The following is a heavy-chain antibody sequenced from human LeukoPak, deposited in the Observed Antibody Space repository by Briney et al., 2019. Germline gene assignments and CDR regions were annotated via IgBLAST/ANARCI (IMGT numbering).Heavy chain of an antibody. CDR3: ARDLAYCGGDCYS. J-gene: IGHJ5*02. D-gene: IGHD2-21*01. CDR2: IYHSGST. V-gene: IGHV4-38-2*02. Sequence: SETLSLTCTVSGYSFNSGYYWGRIRQPPGKGLEWIGSIYHSGSTYYNPSLRSRVTISVDTSKNQFSLKLSSVTAADTAVYHCARDLAYCGGDCYSWGQGTLVTVSS. CDR1: GYSFNSGYY.